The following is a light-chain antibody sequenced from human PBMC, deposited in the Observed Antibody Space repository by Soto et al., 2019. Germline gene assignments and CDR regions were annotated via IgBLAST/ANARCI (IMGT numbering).Light chain of an antibody. CDR2: EGN. CDR3: CSYAGSNMGV. J-gene: IGLJ1*01. CDR1: SSDVGGYDL. V-gene: IGLV2-23*01. Sequence: QSALTQPASVSASPGQSITISCTGTSSDVGGYDLVSWYQQRPGKAPKLMIYEGNKRPSGVSNRFSGSKSGNTASLTISGLQAEDDADYYCCSYAGSNMGVFGTGTKLTVL.